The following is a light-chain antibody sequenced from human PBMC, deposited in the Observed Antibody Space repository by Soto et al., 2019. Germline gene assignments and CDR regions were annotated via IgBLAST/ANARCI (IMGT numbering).Light chain of an antibody. CDR2: EVS. CDR3: SSYTTGSTRV. CDR1: SSDVGIYNY. Sequence: QSVLTQPASVSGSPGQSIAISCTGSSSDVGIYNYVSWYQQHPGKVPKLIIYEVSNRPSGVSNRFSGSKSGNTASLTISGLQAEDEAYYYCSSYTTGSTRVFGTGTKVTVL. V-gene: IGLV2-14*01. J-gene: IGLJ1*01.